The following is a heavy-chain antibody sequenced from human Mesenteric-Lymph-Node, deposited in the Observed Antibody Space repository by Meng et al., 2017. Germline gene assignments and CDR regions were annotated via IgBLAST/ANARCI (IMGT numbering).Heavy chain of an antibody. D-gene: IGHD3-10*01. V-gene: IGHV1-69*05. J-gene: IGHJ6*02. CDR2: IIPIFGTA. CDR3: ARERNSNYYGSGSYYKGYYYYGMDV. Sequence: SVKVSCKASGGTFSSYAISWVRQAPGQGLEWMGGIIPIFGTANYAQKFQGRVTITTDESTSTAYMELSSLRSEDTAVYYCARERNSNYYGSGSYYKGYYYYGMDVWGQGTTVTGSS. CDR1: GGTFSSYA.